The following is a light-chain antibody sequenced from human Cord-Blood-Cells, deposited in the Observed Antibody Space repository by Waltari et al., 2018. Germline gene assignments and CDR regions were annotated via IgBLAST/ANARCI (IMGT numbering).Light chain of an antibody. J-gene: IGKJ2*01. Sequence: DIQMTQSPSTLSASVGDRLTIPCRASQSISSWLAWYQQKPGKAPKLLIYKASSLESGVPSRFSGSGSGTEFTLTISSLQPDDFATYYCQQYNSYSVYTFGQGTKLEIK. CDR3: QQYNSYSVYT. CDR2: KAS. V-gene: IGKV1-5*03. CDR1: QSISSW.